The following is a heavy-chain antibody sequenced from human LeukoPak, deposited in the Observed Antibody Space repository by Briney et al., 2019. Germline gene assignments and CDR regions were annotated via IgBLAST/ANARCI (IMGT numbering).Heavy chain of an antibody. D-gene: IGHD2-2*02. V-gene: IGHV5-51*01. CDR2: IYPGDSDT. CDR3: ARRLVAGYCSSTSCYTNWFDP. J-gene: IGHJ5*02. Sequence: GESLKISCKGSGYSFTSYWIGWVRQMPGKGLEWMGIIYPGDSDTRYSQSFQGQVTISADKSISTAYLQWSSLKASDTAMYYCARRLVAGYCSSTSCYTNWFDPWGQGTLVTVSS. CDR1: GYSFTSYW.